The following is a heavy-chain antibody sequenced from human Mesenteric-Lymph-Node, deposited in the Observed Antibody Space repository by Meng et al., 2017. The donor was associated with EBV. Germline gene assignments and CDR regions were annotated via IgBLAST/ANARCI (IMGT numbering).Heavy chain of an antibody. CDR1: GDSVSSSSAA. V-gene: IGHV6-1*01. Sequence: QVQLQQSGPGLVKPSXXLSLTXVISGDSVSSSSAAWTWIRQSPSRGLEWLGRTYYRSKWYNDYAVFVKSRMTINPDTSKNQFSLQLNSVTPEDTAVYYCARGATSVFDLRGRGTLVTVSS. CDR3: ARGATSVFDL. CDR2: TYYRSKWYN. J-gene: IGHJ2*01.